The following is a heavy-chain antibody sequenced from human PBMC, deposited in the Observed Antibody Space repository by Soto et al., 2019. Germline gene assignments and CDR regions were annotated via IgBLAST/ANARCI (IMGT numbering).Heavy chain of an antibody. D-gene: IGHD3-16*01. CDR2: ISSSSSTI. V-gene: IGHV3-48*01. CDR3: ARDLSWITQRGRWLQPFDY. J-gene: IGHJ4*02. CDR1: GFTFSSYS. Sequence: EVQLVESGGGLVQPGGSLRLSCAASGFTFSSYSMNWVRQAPGKGLEWVSYISSSSSTIYYADSVKGRFTISRDNAKNXLXXQMNSLRAEDTAVYYCARDLSWITQRGRWLQPFDYWGQGTLVTVSS.